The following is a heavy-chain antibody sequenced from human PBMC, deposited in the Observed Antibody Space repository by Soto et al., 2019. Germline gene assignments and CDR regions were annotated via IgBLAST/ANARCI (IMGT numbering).Heavy chain of an antibody. Sequence: EVQLLESGGGLLQPGESLRLSCAVSGFSFSNYAMTWVHQAPGKGLEWVSTIGPSGSGTYYADSVKGRFTISRDNSKNTLFLQMNSLRVEDTAIYYCAKVRYGSSPPWYFDYWGQGTLVAVAS. V-gene: IGHV3-23*01. CDR1: GFSFSNYA. CDR2: IGPSGSGT. CDR3: AKVRYGSSPPWYFDY. J-gene: IGHJ4*02. D-gene: IGHD6-6*01.